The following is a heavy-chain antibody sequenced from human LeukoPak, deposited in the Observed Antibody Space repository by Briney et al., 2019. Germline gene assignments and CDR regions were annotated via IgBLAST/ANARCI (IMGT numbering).Heavy chain of an antibody. CDR1: GGSISSYY. CDR3: GRDSFYCSGGGSYDAFDI. J-gene: IGHJ3*02. D-gene: IGHD2-15*01. Sequence: SETLSLTCTVSGGSISSYYWSWIRQPPGKGLEWIGYIYYSGSTNYNPSLKSRVTISVDTSKNQFSLKLRSVNAADPAVYYCGRDSFYCSGGGSYDAFDIWGQGTMVTVSS. CDR2: IYYSGST. V-gene: IGHV4-59*01.